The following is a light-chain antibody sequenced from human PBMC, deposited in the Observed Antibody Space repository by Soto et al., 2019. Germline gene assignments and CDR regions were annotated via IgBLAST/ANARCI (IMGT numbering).Light chain of an antibody. CDR1: SSDVGAYDY. CDR3: SSFVGPSTYV. CDR2: DVS. V-gene: IGLV2-11*01. Sequence: QSALTQPRSVSGSPGQSVTISCTGTSSDVGAYDYVSWYQHHPGKAPKVTIYDVSKRPSGVPDRFSGSKSGNTASLTISGLQPEDEADYYCSSFVGPSTYVFGTGTKLTVL. J-gene: IGLJ1*01.